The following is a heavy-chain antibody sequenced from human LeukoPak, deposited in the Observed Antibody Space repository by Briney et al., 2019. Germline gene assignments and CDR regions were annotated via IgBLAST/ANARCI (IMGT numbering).Heavy chain of an antibody. CDR1: GFTFSNNW. J-gene: IGHJ4*02. V-gene: IGHV3-74*01. D-gene: IGHD6-13*01. Sequence: GGSLRLSCAGSGFTFSNNWMHWVRQAPGKGLVWVSRINSDGSSISYADSVKGRFTVSRDNAKNTLYLQMDSLRAEDTAVYYCARPFSSSQYCMDYWGQGTLVTVSS. CDR3: ARPFSSSQYCMDY. CDR2: INSDGSSI.